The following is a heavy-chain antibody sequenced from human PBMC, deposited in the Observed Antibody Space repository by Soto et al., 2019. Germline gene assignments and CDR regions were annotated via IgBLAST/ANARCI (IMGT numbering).Heavy chain of an antibody. CDR3: ARDGRGYSL. V-gene: IGHV1-69*06. J-gene: IGHJ4*02. CDR2: IVPVFGRP. D-gene: IGHD5-12*01. CDR1: GGSFSNFG. Sequence: SVKVSCKASGGSFSNFGISWVRQAPGQGLEWMGGIVPVFGRPNYAQRFRGRLTITADKSTSTGYIELISLRSDDTAVYYFARDGRGYSLWGPGTQVTVPS.